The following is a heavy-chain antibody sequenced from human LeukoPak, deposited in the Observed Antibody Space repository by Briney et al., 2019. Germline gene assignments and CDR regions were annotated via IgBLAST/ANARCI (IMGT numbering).Heavy chain of an antibody. CDR1: GGTFSSYA. CDR3: ARGAKSEMATIWRKWVFDY. CDR2: ITPIFGTA. J-gene: IGHJ4*02. D-gene: IGHD5-24*01. Sequence: SVKVSCKASGGTFSSYAISWVRQAPGQGLEWMGRITPIFGTANYAQKFQGRVTITTDESTSTAYMELSSLRSEDTAVYYCARGAKSEMATIWRKWVFDYWGQGTLVTVSS. V-gene: IGHV1-69*05.